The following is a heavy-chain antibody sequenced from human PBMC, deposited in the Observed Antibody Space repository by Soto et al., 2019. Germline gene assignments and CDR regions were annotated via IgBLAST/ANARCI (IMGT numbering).Heavy chain of an antibody. Sequence: AASVKVSCKASGGTFSSYAISWVRQAPGQGLEWMGGIIPIFGTANYAQKFQGRVTITADESTSTAYMELSSLRSEDTAVYYCARDGYSSSSVDYWGQGTLVTVSS. V-gene: IGHV1-69*13. CDR1: GGTFSSYA. CDR2: IIPIFGTA. CDR3: ARDGYSSSSVDY. J-gene: IGHJ4*02. D-gene: IGHD6-6*01.